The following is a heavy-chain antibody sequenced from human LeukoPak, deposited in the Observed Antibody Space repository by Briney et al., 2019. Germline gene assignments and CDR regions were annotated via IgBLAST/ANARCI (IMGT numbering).Heavy chain of an antibody. CDR2: ISSSGSTI. Sequence: GGSLRLSCAASGFTFSSYEMNWVRQAPGKGLEWVSYISSSGSTIYYADSVKGRFTISRDNAKNSLYLQMNSLRAEDTAIHYCATDYGDYGYFDLWGRGTLVTVSS. D-gene: IGHD4-17*01. CDR3: ATDYGDYGYFDL. V-gene: IGHV3-48*03. CDR1: GFTFSSYE. J-gene: IGHJ2*01.